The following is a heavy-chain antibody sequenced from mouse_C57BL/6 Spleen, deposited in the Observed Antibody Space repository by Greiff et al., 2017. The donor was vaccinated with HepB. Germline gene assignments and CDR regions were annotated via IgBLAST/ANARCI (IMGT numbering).Heavy chain of an antibody. J-gene: IGHJ4*01. Sequence: VQRVESGAELVRPGTSVKMSCKASGYTFTNYWIGWAKQRPGHGLEWIGDIYPGGGYTNYNEKFKGKATLTADKSSSTAYMQFSSLTSEDSAIYYCARGKPMDYWGQGTSVTVSS. CDR3: ARGKPMDY. CDR1: GYTFTNYW. V-gene: IGHV1-63*01. CDR2: IYPGGGYT.